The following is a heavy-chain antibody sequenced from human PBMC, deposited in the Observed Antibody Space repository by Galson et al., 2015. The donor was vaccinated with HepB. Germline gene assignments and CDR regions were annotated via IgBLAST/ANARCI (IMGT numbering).Heavy chain of an antibody. D-gene: IGHD3-22*01. CDR3: ARDDSSLWNYFDY. J-gene: IGHJ4*02. Sequence: SLRLSCAASGFTFSSYSMHWLRQAPGKALEWVAVISDDGTNKYYAESVQGRFTISRDNSKNTLFLQMDSLTAEDTAVYYCARDDSSLWNYFDYWGQGTLVTVSS. CDR1: GFTFSSYS. CDR2: ISDDGTNK. V-gene: IGHV3-30*04.